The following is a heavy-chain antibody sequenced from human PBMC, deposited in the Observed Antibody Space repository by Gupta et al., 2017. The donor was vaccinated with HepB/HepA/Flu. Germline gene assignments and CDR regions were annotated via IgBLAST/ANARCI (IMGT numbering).Heavy chain of an antibody. V-gene: IGHV3-9*01. CDR1: GSTFDDYS. J-gene: IGHJ6*02. D-gene: IGHD2-15*01. Sequence: EVHLVESGGGLVQPGRSLRLSCVASGSTFDDYSMHWVREVPGKGLEWVSGISYNSGITRYADYAKVRFTISSDNAKKYVYLQMNSLGAAAKGFYSCAKERCSGSCTRRNYRGMDVWGQGTTVTVSS. CDR3: AKERCSGSCTRRNYRGMDV. CDR2: ISYNSGIT.